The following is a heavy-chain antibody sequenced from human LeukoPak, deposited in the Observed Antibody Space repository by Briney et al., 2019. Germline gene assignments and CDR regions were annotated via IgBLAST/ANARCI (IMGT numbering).Heavy chain of an antibody. CDR1: GFTVSYNY. D-gene: IGHD3-16*01. CDR2: IYSVGTT. J-gene: IGHJ4*02. Sequence: GGSLRLSCAASGFTVSYNYMSWVRQAPGKGLEWVSLIYSVGTTSYADAVKVRFTVSIDNSKNTLYLQMNSMRAEDTAIYYCARKPDPRAGGDYWGQGTLVTVYS. CDR3: ARKPDPRAGGDY. V-gene: IGHV3-66*01.